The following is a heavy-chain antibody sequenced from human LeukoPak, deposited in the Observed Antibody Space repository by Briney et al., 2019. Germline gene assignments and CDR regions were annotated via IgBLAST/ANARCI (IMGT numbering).Heavy chain of an antibody. V-gene: IGHV3-7*01. J-gene: IGHJ4*02. CDR3: ARGRQQLRDYYFDY. Sequence: GGSLRLSCAASGFTFSSYWMSWVRQAPGKGLEWVANIKQDGSEKYYVDSVKGRFAISRDNAKNSLYLQMNSLRAEDTAVYYCARGRQQLRDYYFDYWGQGTLVTVSS. CDR2: IKQDGSEK. CDR1: GFTFSSYW. D-gene: IGHD6-13*01.